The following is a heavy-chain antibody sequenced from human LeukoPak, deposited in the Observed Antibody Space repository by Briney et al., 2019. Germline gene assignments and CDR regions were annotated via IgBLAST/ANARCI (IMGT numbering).Heavy chain of an antibody. CDR3: ARGPRYRTETTLRVYYYYYMDV. CDR1: GGSFSGYY. D-gene: IGHD1-7*01. Sequence: SETLSLTCAVYGGSFSGYYWSWIRQPPGKGLERIGEINHSGSTNYNPSLKSRVTISVDTSKNQFSLKLSSVTAADTAVYYCARGPRYRTETTLRVYYYYYMDVWGKGTTVTVSS. CDR2: INHSGST. J-gene: IGHJ6*03. V-gene: IGHV4-34*01.